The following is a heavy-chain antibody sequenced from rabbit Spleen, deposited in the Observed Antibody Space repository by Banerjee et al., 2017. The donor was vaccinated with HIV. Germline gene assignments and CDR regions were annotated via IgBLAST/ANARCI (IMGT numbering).Heavy chain of an antibody. Sequence: QEQLVETGGGLVQPGGSLTLSCKASGFSFGDRDVMCWVRQAPGKGLEWIACINAATGKPVYATWAKGRFTISRTSSTTVTLRMTSLTAADRAAYFCARDLASVVGWNFNLWGPGTLVTV. V-gene: IGHV1S45*01. CDR3: ARDLASVVGWNFNL. J-gene: IGHJ4*01. CDR1: GFSFGDRDV. D-gene: IGHD3-1*01. CDR2: INAATGKP.